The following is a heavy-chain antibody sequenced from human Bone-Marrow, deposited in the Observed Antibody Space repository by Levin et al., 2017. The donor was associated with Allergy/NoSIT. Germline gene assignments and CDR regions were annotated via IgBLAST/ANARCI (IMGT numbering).Heavy chain of an antibody. Sequence: SQTLSLTCAVFRGSFTGFYWSWICQPPEKGLEWIGEINHRGNINYNSSPKSRVTISVDTSKNQFSLNLTSMTAADTAVYYCASVPRGYSSDWYLGAYGLWGQGTMVTVSS. CDR3: ASVPRGYSSDWYLGAYGL. CDR2: INHRGNI. CDR1: RGSFTGFY. V-gene: IGHV4-34*01. D-gene: IGHD6-13*01. J-gene: IGHJ3*01.